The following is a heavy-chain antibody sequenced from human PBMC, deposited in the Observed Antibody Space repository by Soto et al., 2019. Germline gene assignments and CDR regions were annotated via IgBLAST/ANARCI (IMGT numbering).Heavy chain of an antibody. Sequence: GGSLRLSCAASGFTFSSYAMSWVRQAPGKGLEWVSAISGSGGSTYYADSVKGRFTISRDNSKNTLYLQMNSLRAEDTAVYYCAKSLVATSGSYYFDYWGQGTLVTVSS. CDR3: AKSLVATSGSYYFDY. CDR2: ISGSGGST. J-gene: IGHJ4*02. D-gene: IGHD5-12*01. V-gene: IGHV3-23*01. CDR1: GFTFSSYA.